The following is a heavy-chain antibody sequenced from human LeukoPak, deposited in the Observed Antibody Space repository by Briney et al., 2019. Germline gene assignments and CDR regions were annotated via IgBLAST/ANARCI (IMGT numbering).Heavy chain of an antibody. CDR2: IYYSGST. V-gene: IGHV4-59*01. J-gene: IGHJ4*02. CDR3: ARELQYSGSHFDY. D-gene: IGHD1-26*01. Sequence: PSETLSLTCTVTGGSISSYYWSWIRQPPGKGLEWIGYIYYSGSTNYYPSLKSRVTISVDTSKNQFSLKLSSVTAADTAVYYCARELQYSGSHFDYWGQGTLVTVSS. CDR1: GGSISSYY.